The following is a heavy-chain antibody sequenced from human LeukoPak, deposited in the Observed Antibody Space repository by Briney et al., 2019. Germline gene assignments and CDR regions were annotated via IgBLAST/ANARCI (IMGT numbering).Heavy chain of an antibody. Sequence: PGGSLRLSCAASGFTFSSYAMSWVRQAPGKGREWVSAISGSGGSTYYADSVKGRFTISRDNSKNTLYLQMNSLRAEDTAVYYGAKEGYSYGLYYFDYWGPGTLVTVSS. D-gene: IGHD5-18*01. CDR3: AKEGYSYGLYYFDY. CDR1: GFTFSSYA. J-gene: IGHJ4*02. V-gene: IGHV3-23*01. CDR2: ISGSGGST.